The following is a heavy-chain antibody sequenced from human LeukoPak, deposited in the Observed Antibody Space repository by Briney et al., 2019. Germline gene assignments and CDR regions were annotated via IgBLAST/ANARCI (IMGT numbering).Heavy chain of an antibody. CDR3: ASHSFETVDAFDI. Sequence: GESLKFSCKGSGFSLTNYWIGWVRQMPGKGLESMGFIYPAYSDTTYRPHFQGQITSSADKSIITVYLQWSSLKASDTAKYYCASHSFETVDAFDIWGHGTKVTVSA. CDR2: IYPAYSDT. D-gene: IGHD3-9*01. V-gene: IGHV5-51*01. CDR1: GFSLTNYW. J-gene: IGHJ3*02.